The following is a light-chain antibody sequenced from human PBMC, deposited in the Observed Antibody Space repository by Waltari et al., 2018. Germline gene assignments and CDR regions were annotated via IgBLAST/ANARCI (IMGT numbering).Light chain of an antibody. CDR2: AS. J-gene: IGKJ4*01. V-gene: IGKV1-6*01. CDR1: QGIRTE. CDR3: LQDYNYPLT. Sequence: AIQMTQSPSSLSAYVGDRVTITCRASQGIRTELGWYQQIPGTAPNLLIYASTLEFGVPSRFSGSGSGTDFSLTIDGLQPEDFATYYCLQDYNYPLTFGGGTKVEIK.